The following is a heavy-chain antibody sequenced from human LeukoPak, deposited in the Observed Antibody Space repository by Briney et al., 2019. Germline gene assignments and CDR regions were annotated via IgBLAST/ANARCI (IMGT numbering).Heavy chain of an antibody. J-gene: IGHJ3*02. CDR1: GGTFSSYA. V-gene: IGHV1-69*13. Sequence: SVKVSCKASGGTFSSYAISWVRQAPGQGPEWMGGIIPIFGTANYAQKFQGRVTITADESTSTAYMELSSLRSEDTAVYYCARADTAMPLREGAFDIWGQGTMVTVSS. CDR2: IIPIFGTA. CDR3: ARADTAMPLREGAFDI. D-gene: IGHD5-18*01.